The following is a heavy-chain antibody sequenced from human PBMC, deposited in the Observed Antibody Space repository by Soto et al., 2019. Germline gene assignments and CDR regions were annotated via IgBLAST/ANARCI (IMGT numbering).Heavy chain of an antibody. D-gene: IGHD3-22*01. CDR3: ARVRPGSCYSFWKYYYYGMDV. J-gene: IGHJ6*02. Sequence: ASVKVSCKASGYTFTSYGISWVRQAPGQGLEWMGWISAYNGNTNYAQKLQGRVTMTTDTSTSTAYMELRSLRSDDTSVYYCARVRPGSCYSFWKYYYYGMDVWGQGTTVTVSS. CDR1: GYTFTSYG. CDR2: ISAYNGNT. V-gene: IGHV1-18*01.